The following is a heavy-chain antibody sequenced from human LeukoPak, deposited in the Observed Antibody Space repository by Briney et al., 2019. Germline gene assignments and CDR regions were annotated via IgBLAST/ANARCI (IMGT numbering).Heavy chain of an antibody. CDR1: GYTFNYYG. Sequence: ASVKVSCKASGYTFNYYGINWVRQAPGQGLEWMGWISVYNGDTNYAQKVQGRVTMTTDTSTSTAYMELTTLRSDDTAVYYCARIGGSYWSFTLYYFDYWGQGTLVTVSS. CDR3: ARIGGSYWSFTLYYFDY. CDR2: ISVYNGDT. D-gene: IGHD1-26*01. V-gene: IGHV1-18*01. J-gene: IGHJ4*02.